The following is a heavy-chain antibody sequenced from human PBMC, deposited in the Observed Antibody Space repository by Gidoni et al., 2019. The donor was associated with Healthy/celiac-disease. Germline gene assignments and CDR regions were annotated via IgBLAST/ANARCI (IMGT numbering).Heavy chain of an antibody. CDR2: INAGNGNT. CDR1: GYTFTRYA. J-gene: IGHJ6*02. V-gene: IGHV1-3*01. D-gene: IGHD1-7*01. CDR3: ARNWNYFYYYYGMDV. Sequence: QVQLVQSGAEVKKPGASVKVSCKASGYTFTRYAMHWVRQAPGQRLEWMGWINAGNGNTKYSQKFQGRVTITRDTSASTAYMELSSLRSEDTAVYYCARNWNYFYYYYGMDVWGQGTTVTVSS.